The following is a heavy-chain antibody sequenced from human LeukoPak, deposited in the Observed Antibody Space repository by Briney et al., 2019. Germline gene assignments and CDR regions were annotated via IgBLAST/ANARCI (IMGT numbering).Heavy chain of an antibody. V-gene: IGHV4-59*11. D-gene: IGHD1-7*01. CDR2: IYHTGST. J-gene: IGHJ5*02. CDR1: GGSFSNHY. Sequence: PSETLSLTCTVSGGSFSNHYWSWLRQPPGKGLEWIGYIYHTGSTNYNPSLKSRVTISVDTSKNHFSLKLSSVTAADTAVYYCARGNYVDWFDPWGQGTQVTVSS. CDR3: ARGNYVDWFDP.